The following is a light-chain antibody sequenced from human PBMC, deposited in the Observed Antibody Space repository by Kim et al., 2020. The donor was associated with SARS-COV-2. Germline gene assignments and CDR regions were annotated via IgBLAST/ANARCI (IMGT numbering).Light chain of an antibody. Sequence: SYELTQPPSVSVAPGKTARITCGGNNIGSKSVHWYQQKPGQAPVLVIYYDSDRPSGIPERFSGSNSGNTATLTISRVEAGDEADYYCQVWDSSSDHPEIGGGTKLTVL. J-gene: IGLJ2*01. V-gene: IGLV3-21*04. CDR3: QVWDSSSDHPE. CDR2: YDS. CDR1: NIGSKS.